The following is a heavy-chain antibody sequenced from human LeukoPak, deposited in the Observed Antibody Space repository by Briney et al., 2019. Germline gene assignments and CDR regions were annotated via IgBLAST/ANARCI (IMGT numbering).Heavy chain of an antibody. CDR3: ARARGYSGYDYSPSFYFDY. V-gene: IGHV6-1*01. J-gene: IGHJ4*02. D-gene: IGHD5-12*01. Sequence: SQTLSLTCAISGDSVSSNSAAWNWIRQSPSRGLEWLGRTYYRSKWYNDYAVSVKSRITINPDTSKNQFSPQLNSVTPEDTAVYYCARARGYSGYDYSPSFYFDYWGQGTLVTVSS. CDR1: GDSVSSNSAA. CDR2: TYYRSKWYN.